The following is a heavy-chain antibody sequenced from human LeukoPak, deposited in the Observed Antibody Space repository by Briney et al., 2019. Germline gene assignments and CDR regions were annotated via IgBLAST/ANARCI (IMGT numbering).Heavy chain of an antibody. V-gene: IGHV4-34*01. J-gene: IGHJ6*03. CDR3: ARLHHDYGSGTYGGAYNYYMDV. D-gene: IGHD3-10*01. CDR2: INHSGRT. Sequence: SETLSLTCAVYGGSFSGYYWNWIRQPPGKGLEWIGEINHSGRTNYNPSLKSRVTISVDTSKKQFSLRLNSVTAADTAVYYCARLHHDYGSGTYGGAYNYYMDVWGKGTTVTVSS. CDR1: GGSFSGYY.